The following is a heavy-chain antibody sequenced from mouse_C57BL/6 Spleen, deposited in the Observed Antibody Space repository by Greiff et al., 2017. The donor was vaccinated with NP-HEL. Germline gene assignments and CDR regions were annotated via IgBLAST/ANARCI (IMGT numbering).Heavy chain of an antibody. CDR1: GYTFTDYE. J-gene: IGHJ2*01. D-gene: IGHD1-1*01. Sequence: QVQLKESGAELVRPGASVTLSCKASGYTFTDYEMHWVKQTPVHGLEWIGAIDPETGGTAYNQKFKGKAILTADKSSSTAYMELRSLTSEDSAVYYCTGRAVVPFDYWGQGTTLTVSS. CDR3: TGRAVVPFDY. CDR2: IDPETGGT. V-gene: IGHV1-15*01.